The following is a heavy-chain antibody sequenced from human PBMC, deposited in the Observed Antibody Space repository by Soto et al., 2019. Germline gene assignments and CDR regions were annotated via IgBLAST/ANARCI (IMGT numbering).Heavy chain of an antibody. CDR3: ARVVLEWLPTSGFDY. D-gene: IGHD5-12*01. CDR1: GYSFTSYG. J-gene: IGHJ4*02. V-gene: IGHV1-18*04. CDR2: ITAENGNT. Sequence: QLQLVQSGAEVKKPGASVKVSCKASGYSFTSYGITWVRQAPGQGPEWLGRITAENGNTNYAQKFQGRSTMPTDTSTNTAFMELRGLRSDDTAVYYCARVVLEWLPTSGFDYWGQGTLVTVSS.